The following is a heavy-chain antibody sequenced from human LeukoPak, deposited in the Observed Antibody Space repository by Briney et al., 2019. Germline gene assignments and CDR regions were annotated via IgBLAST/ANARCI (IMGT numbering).Heavy chain of an antibody. J-gene: IGHJ6*03. V-gene: IGHV1-2*02. Sequence: ASVKVSCKASGYTFTGYYMHWVRQAPGQGLEWMGWINPNSGGTNYAQKFQGRVTMTRDTSISTAYMELSRLRSDDTAVYYCARVKRLLWFGELSSDMDVWGKGTTVTVSS. CDR1: GYTFTGYY. D-gene: IGHD3-10*01. CDR2: INPNSGGT. CDR3: ARVKRLLWFGELSSDMDV.